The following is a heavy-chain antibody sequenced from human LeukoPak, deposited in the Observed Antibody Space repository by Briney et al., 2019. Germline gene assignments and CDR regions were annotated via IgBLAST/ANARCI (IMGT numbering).Heavy chain of an antibody. CDR2: ISGYNGNT. V-gene: IGHV1-18*01. D-gene: IGHD1-26*01. J-gene: IGHJ4*02. CDR3: ARDRGGSYLDYFDY. CDR1: GYTFTSYG. Sequence: ASVKVSCKASGYTFTSYGISWVRQAPGQGLEWMGWISGYNGNTNYEQKLQGRVTMTTDTSTSTAYMEVRSLRSDDTAVYYCARDRGGSYLDYFDYWGQGTLVTVSS.